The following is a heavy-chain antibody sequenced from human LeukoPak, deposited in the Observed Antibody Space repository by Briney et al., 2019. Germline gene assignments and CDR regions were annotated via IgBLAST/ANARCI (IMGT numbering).Heavy chain of an antibody. V-gene: IGHV1-2*02. CDR2: INPNSGGT. J-gene: IGHJ4*02. CDR1: GYTFTGYY. CDR3: SRDSGYCSGGSCWYFDF. Sequence: ASVKVSCKASGYTFTGYYIHWVRRAPGQGLEWMGWINPNSGGTNYAQKFQGRVTMTRDTSISTAYMDLSRLRSDDTAVYYCSRDSGYCSGGSCWYFDFWGQGTLVTVSA. D-gene: IGHD2-15*01.